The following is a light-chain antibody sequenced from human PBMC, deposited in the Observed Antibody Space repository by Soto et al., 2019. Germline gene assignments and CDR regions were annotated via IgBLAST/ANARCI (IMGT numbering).Light chain of an antibody. CDR1: QSVSSN. CDR3: QQYNNWPWWT. J-gene: IGKJ1*01. V-gene: IGKV3-15*01. CDR2: GAS. Sequence: EIVMTQSPVTLSVSPGERATLSCRASQSVSSNLAWYQQKPGQAPRLLIYGASTRATGIPARFSGSGSGTEFTLTISSLQSEDFAVYYCQQYNNWPWWTFGQGTKVEIK.